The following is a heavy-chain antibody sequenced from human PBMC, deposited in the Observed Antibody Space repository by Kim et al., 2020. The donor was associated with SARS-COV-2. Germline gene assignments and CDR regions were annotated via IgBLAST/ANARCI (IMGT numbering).Heavy chain of an antibody. CDR3: TTDQVVVPAALY. D-gene: IGHD2-2*01. CDR2: IKSKTDGGTT. CDR1: GFTFSNAW. J-gene: IGHJ4*02. Sequence: GGSLRLSCAASGFTFSNAWMSWVRQAPGKGLEWVGRIKSKTDGGTTDYAAPVKGRFTISRDDSKNTLYLQMNSLKTEDTAVYYCTTDQVVVPAALYWGQGTLVTVSS. V-gene: IGHV3-15*01.